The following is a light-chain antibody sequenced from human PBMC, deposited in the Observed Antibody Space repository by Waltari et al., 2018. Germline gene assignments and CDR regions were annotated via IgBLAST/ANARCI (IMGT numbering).Light chain of an antibody. Sequence: DIVMTQSPDSLAVSLGERAAIKCKSSQIVLYNSNNKNYLAWYQQKSGQPPKLLIYWASTRESGVPDRFSGSGSGTDFTLTISSLQAEDVAVYYCQQSYTTPGTFGQGTKVEIK. J-gene: IGKJ1*01. CDR1: QIVLYNSNNKNY. V-gene: IGKV4-1*01. CDR3: QQSYTTPGT. CDR2: WAS.